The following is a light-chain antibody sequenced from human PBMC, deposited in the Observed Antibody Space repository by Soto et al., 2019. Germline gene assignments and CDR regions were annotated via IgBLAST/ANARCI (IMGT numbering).Light chain of an antibody. V-gene: IGKV3-20*01. CDR2: AAS. CDR1: QSVSSSH. J-gene: IGKJ5*01. CDR3: QQYGSSPIT. Sequence: EIGLTQSPGTLSLSPGDRATLSCRASQSVSSSHLAWYQHKPGQAPRLLIYAASSRATGSPDRFSGGGSGTDFTLTISRLEPEDFAVYHCQQYGSSPITFGQGTRLEIK.